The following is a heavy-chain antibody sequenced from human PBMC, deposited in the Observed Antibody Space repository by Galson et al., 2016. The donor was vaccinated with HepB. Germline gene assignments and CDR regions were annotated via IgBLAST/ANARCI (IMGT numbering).Heavy chain of an antibody. CDR3: ARGYTSGVPFW. Sequence: SLRLSCAVSGFLVNSNYMTWVRLAPGRGLEWVAIMYSGGSKQYAGSAKGRFTISRDTSSQTLFLEASGLRAEDTGIYYCARGYTSGVPFWWGQGTLVTVSS. V-gene: IGHV3-53*01. D-gene: IGHD2-8*01. J-gene: IGHJ4*02. CDR2: MYSGGSK. CDR1: GFLVNSNY.